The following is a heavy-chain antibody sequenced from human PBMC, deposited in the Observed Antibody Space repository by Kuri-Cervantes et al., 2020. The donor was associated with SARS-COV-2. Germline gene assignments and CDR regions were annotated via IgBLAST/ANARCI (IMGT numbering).Heavy chain of an antibody. D-gene: IGHD4-17*01. J-gene: IGHJ4*02. CDR3: ARDGRAVTSPRPDY. CDR1: GFTFSSYW. CDR2: IKQDGSEK. V-gene: IGHV3-7*05. Sequence: GGSLRLSCAASGFTFSSYWMSWVRQAPGKGLEWVANIKQDGSEKYYVDSVKGRFTISRDNAKNSLYLQMNSLRAEDTAVYYCARDGRAVTSPRPDYWGQGTLVTVSS.